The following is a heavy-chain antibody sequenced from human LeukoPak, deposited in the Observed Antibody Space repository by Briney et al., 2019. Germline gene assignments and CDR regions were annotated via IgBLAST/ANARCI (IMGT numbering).Heavy chain of an antibody. CDR2: ISSSSSYI. CDR1: GFTFSGYS. D-gene: IGHD5-18*01. J-gene: IGHJ6*03. V-gene: IGHV3-21*01. Sequence: PGGSLRLSCAASGFTFSGYSMNWVRQAPGKGLEWVSSISSSSSYIYYADSVKGRFTISRDNAKNSLYLQMNSLRAEDTAVYYCARAEEYTAMVIHYYMDVWGKGTTVTVSS. CDR3: ARAEEYTAMVIHYYMDV.